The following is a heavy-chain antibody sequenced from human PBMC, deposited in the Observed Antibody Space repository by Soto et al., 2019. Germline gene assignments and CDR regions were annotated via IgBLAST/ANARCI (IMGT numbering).Heavy chain of an antibody. CDR2: IKPDGSEQ. CDR3: ARGNWNYYYGFDV. J-gene: IGHJ6*02. CDR1: LFNVEKYY. V-gene: IGHV3-7*01. Sequence: VGPLRLSCAAPLFNVEKYYMTCFRHTPGKGPEWVANIKPDGSEQYYVDSVKGRFTISRDNANNSLYLQMNSLRAEDTAVYFCARGNWNYYYGFDVWGQGTTVTVSS. D-gene: IGHD1-20*01.